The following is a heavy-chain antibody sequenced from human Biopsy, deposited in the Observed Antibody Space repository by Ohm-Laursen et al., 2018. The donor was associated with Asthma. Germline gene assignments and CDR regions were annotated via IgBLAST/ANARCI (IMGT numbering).Heavy chain of an antibody. CDR1: GGTFSNSA. Sequence: GSSVTVSCKAPGGTFSNSAISWVRQAPGQGLEWLGGIMTDFGTTNYAQKFPGRVTITADESTSTAYMEVTSLRSEDTAIYYCARCQVGYSSGWSLLLKKIYYAGMDVWGQGTAVTVSS. CDR3: ARCQVGYSSGWSLLLKKIYYAGMDV. CDR2: IMTDFGTT. J-gene: IGHJ6*02. D-gene: IGHD6-19*01. V-gene: IGHV1-69*01.